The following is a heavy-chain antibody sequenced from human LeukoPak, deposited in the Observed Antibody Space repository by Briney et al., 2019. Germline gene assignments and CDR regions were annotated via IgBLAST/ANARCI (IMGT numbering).Heavy chain of an antibody. CDR3: ARDLATVTPWYFDY. V-gene: IGHV4-4*07. D-gene: IGHD4-17*01. CDR2: IYTSGST. J-gene: IGHJ4*02. Sequence: PSETLSLTCTVSGGSISSYYWSWIRQPAGKGLEWIGRIYTSGSTNYNPSLKSRVTMSVDTSKNQFPLKLSSVTAADTAVYYCARDLATVTPWYFDYWGQGTLVTVSS. CDR1: GGSISSYY.